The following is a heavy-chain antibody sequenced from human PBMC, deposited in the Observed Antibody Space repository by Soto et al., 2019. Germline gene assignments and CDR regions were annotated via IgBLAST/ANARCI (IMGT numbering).Heavy chain of an antibody. CDR3: AKAPSQWLVTGEYFQH. D-gene: IGHD6-19*01. V-gene: IGHV3-43*01. J-gene: IGHJ1*01. CDR1: GFTFDDYT. CDR2: ISWDGGST. Sequence: PGGSLRLSCAASGFTFDDYTMHWVRQAPGKGLEWVSLISWDGGSTYYADSVKGRFTISRDNSKNSLYLQMNSLRTEDTALYYCAKAPSQWLVTGEYFQHWGQGTLVTVS.